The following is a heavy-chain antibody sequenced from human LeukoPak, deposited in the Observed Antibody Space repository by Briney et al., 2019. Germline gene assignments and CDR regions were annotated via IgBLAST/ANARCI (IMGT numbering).Heavy chain of an antibody. CDR3: ASWNYYDSSGYFDY. D-gene: IGHD3-22*01. CDR1: GYTFTSYD. Sequence: ASVKVSCKASGYTFTSYDINWVRQATGQGLEWMGWMDPNSGNTGYAQKFQGRVTMTRDTSISTAYMELSRLRSDDTAVYYCASWNYYDSSGYFDYWGQGTLVTVSS. J-gene: IGHJ4*02. CDR2: MDPNSGNT. V-gene: IGHV1-8*01.